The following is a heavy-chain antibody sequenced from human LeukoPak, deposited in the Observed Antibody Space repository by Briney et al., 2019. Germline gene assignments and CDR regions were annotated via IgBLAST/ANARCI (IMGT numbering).Heavy chain of an antibody. CDR3: GRTVEGVTGADY. Sequence: GGSVRLPCAACGLTFSRYNMMCVPQARAKGREGIYYIRCRSSTICYEVSVKGRFNISRDHAQNLLVPEMHGLRGEDTGVYYGGRTVEGVTGADYWGQGTLVTVSS. V-gene: IGHV3-48*01. CDR2: IRCRSSTI. J-gene: IGHJ4*02. D-gene: IGHD3-10*01. CDR1: GLTFSRYN.